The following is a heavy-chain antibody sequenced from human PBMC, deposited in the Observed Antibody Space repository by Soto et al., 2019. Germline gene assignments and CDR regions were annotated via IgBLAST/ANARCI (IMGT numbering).Heavy chain of an antibody. V-gene: IGHV4-31*03. CDR2: IYYRGLT. CDR3: ARSISP. Sequence: QVQLQESGPGLVKPSQTLSLTCTVSGGSISSGCYYWNWIRQHPGKGLEWIGYIYYRGLTYYNPSLNSRVTISVDTSKNQFSLRLSSVTAADTAVYYCARSISPWGQGTLVTVSS. J-gene: IGHJ5*02. D-gene: IGHD3-3*01. CDR1: GGSISSGCYY.